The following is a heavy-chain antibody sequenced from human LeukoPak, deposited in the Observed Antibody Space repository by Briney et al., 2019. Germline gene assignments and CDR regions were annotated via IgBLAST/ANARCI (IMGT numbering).Heavy chain of an antibody. V-gene: IGHV1-2*06. D-gene: IGHD2-2*01. CDR3: ARDPCSSTSCYEAFEP. CDR1: GYTFTAYY. CDR2: INPNSGGT. J-gene: IGHJ5*02. Sequence: GASVKVSCKASGYTFTAYYIHWVRQAPGQGLEWRGRINPNSGGTNYAQRFQGRVTMTRDTSISAAYMELSGLRSDDTAIYYCARDPCSSTSCYEAFEPWGQGALVTVSS.